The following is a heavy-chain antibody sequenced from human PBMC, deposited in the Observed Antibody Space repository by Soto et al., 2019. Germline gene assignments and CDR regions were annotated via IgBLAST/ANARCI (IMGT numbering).Heavy chain of an antibody. Sequence: PGESLKISCAASGFTFDDYGMSWVRQAPGKGLEWVSGINWNGGSTGYADSVKGRFTISRDNAKNSLYLQMNSLRAEDTALYYCARDRIVVVPAAHYYYYGMDVWGQGTTVTVSS. CDR2: INWNGGST. V-gene: IGHV3-20*04. J-gene: IGHJ6*02. D-gene: IGHD2-2*01. CDR3: ARDRIVVVPAAHYYYYGMDV. CDR1: GFTFDDYG.